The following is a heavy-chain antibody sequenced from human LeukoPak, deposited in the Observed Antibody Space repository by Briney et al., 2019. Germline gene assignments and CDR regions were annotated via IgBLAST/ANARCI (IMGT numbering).Heavy chain of an antibody. Sequence: PGGSLRLSCAASGFTFSSYSMNWVRQAPGKGLEWVSSISSSSSYIYYADSVKGRFTIPRDNAKNSLYLQMNSLRAEDTAVYYCARGVTAHPGHFDYWGQGTLVTVSS. D-gene: IGHD2-21*02. CDR1: GFTFSSYS. J-gene: IGHJ4*02. V-gene: IGHV3-21*01. CDR2: ISSSSSYI. CDR3: ARGVTAHPGHFDY.